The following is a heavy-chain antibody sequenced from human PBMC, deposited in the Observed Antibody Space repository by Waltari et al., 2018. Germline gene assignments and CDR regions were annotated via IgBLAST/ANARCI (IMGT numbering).Heavy chain of an antibody. Sequence: EVQLVESGGGLVKPGGSLRLSCAASGFTFSSYSMNWVRQAPGKGLEWVSSISSSSSYIYYADSVKGRFTISRDNAKNSLYLQMNSLRAEDTAVYYCAREEWLPYYFDYWGQGTLVTVSS. CDR1: GFTFSSYS. V-gene: IGHV3-21*01. D-gene: IGHD5-12*01. J-gene: IGHJ4*02. CDR3: AREEWLPYYFDY. CDR2: ISSSSSYI.